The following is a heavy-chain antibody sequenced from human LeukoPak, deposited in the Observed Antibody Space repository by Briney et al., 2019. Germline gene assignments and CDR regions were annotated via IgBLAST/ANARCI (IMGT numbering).Heavy chain of an antibody. Sequence: PGRSLRLSCAASGFTFSSYAMHWVRQAPGKGLEWVAVISYDGSNKYYADSVKGRFTISRDNSKNTLFLQMDSLRAEDTAVYYATVADSGDYYFDYWGQGTLVTVSS. CDR1: GFTFSSYA. V-gene: IGHV3-30*14. J-gene: IGHJ4*02. CDR3: TVADSGDYYFDY. CDR2: ISYDGSNK. D-gene: IGHD4-17*01.